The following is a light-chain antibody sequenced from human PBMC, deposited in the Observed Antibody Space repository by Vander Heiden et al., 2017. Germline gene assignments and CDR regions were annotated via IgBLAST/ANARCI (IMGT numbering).Light chain of an antibody. Sequence: EIVFTHSPATLSLSPGERATLSCRASQSISSSLAWYQQKPGQAPRLLIYDASNRATGIPARFSGSGSGTDFTLSISSLEPEEFAVYYCQQRSKWPLTFGGGTQVEIK. CDR2: DAS. CDR1: QSISSS. J-gene: IGKJ4*01. CDR3: QQRSKWPLT. V-gene: IGKV3-11*01.